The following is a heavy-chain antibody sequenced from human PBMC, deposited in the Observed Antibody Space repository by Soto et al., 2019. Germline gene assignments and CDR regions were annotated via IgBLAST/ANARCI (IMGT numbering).Heavy chain of an antibody. CDR2: ISGSGDST. CDR1: GFSFSSYG. CDR3: AKGGGYCSGCSCYSVFYYGMDV. J-gene: IGHJ6*02. Sequence: EVRLLESGGGLVQPGESLRLSCAASGFSFSSYGMSWVRQAPGKGLEWVSDISGSGDSTYYADSVKGRFTISRDNSKNTLAMQMNSLRAEDLAVYYCAKGGGYCSGCSCYSVFYYGMDVWGQGTTVTVSS. V-gene: IGHV3-23*01. D-gene: IGHD2-15*01.